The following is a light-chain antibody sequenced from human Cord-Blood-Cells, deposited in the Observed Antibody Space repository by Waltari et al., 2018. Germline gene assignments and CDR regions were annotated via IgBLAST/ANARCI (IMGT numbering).Light chain of an antibody. CDR2: EVS. J-gene: IGLJ1*01. CDR1: SSDVGGYNY. Sequence: QSALTQPPSASGSPGQSVTISCTGTSSDVGGYNYVSWYQQHPGKAPKLMIYEVSKRPSGVPDRFSGYKSGNTASLTVSGLQAEDEADYYCSSYAGSNKDVFGTGTKVTVL. V-gene: IGLV2-8*01. CDR3: SSYAGSNKDV.